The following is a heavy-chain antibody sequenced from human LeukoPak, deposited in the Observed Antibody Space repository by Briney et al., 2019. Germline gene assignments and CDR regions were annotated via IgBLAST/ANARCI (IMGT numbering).Heavy chain of an antibody. CDR2: IYPGDSDI. CDR3: ARASSAWYMFDY. Sequence: GESLKISCKGSGYNFTSYWIGWVRQMPGKGLEWMGIIYPGDSDIRYSPSFQGQVTISVDKSISTSYLQWSSLKASDTAIYYCARASSAWYMFDYRGQGTLVIVSS. D-gene: IGHD6-19*01. CDR1: GYNFTSYW. V-gene: IGHV5-51*01. J-gene: IGHJ4*02.